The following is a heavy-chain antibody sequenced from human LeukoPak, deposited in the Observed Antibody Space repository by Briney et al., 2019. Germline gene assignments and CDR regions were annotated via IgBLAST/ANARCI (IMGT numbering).Heavy chain of an antibody. Sequence: SETLSLTCAVYGGSFSGYYWSWIRQPPRKGLEWIGEINHSGSTNYNPSLKSRVTISVDTSKNQFSLKLSSVTAADTAVYYCARRGYSRNWFDPWGQGTLVTVSS. CDR2: INHSGST. V-gene: IGHV4-34*01. CDR1: GGSFSGYY. D-gene: IGHD6-13*01. J-gene: IGHJ5*02. CDR3: ARRGYSRNWFDP.